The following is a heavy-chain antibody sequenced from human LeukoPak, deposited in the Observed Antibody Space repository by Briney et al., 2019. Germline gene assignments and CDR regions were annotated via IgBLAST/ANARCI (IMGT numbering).Heavy chain of an antibody. CDR2: IYYSGST. D-gene: IGHD3-3*01. CDR3: ARGLAYYEFWSGYYPHYFDY. J-gene: IGHJ4*02. CDR1: GGSLSSSSFY. V-gene: IGHV4-39*01. Sequence: SGTLSLTCTVSGGSLSSSSFYWGWIRQPPGKGLEWIGSIYYSGSTYYNPSLKSRVTISVDTSKNQFSLKLSSVTAADTAVYDCARGLAYYEFWSGYYPHYFDYWGQGTLVTVSS.